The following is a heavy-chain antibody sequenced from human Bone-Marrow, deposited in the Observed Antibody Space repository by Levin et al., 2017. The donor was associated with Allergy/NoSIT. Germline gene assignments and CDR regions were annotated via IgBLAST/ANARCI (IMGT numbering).Heavy chain of an antibody. CDR2: INPTISAT. CDR3: ARDGRYSSSWYADFDH. Sequence: GASVKVSCEASGYTFTGYYIHWVRQAPGQRLEWMGWINPTISATYYAQKFQGRVTMTRDTSISTAYMELRSLRSDDTAVYYCARDGRYSSSWYADFDHWGQGTLVTVSS. CDR1: GYTFTGYY. V-gene: IGHV1-2*02. J-gene: IGHJ4*02. D-gene: IGHD6-13*01.